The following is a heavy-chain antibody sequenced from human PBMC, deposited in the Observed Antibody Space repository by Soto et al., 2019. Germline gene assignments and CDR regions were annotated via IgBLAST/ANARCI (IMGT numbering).Heavy chain of an antibody. D-gene: IGHD3-10*01. CDR1: GFSVSGNY. J-gene: IGHJ4*02. Sequence: EVQLVESGGGLIQPGGSLRLSCEVSGFSVSGNYMSWVRQAPGKGLDWVSVIYSGGSRYYADSVRGRFTISRDESQNTLYLQMNNLRAEDTAVYYGARSMMVRGVLFDLWGRGSLVSVSS. CDR2: IYSGGSR. V-gene: IGHV3-53*01. CDR3: ARSMMVRGVLFDL.